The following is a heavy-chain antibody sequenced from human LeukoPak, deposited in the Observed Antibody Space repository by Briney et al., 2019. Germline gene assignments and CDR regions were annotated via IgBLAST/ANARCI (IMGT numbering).Heavy chain of an antibody. V-gene: IGHV3-23*01. D-gene: IGHD3-22*01. CDR1: GFTFSNYA. CDR3: AKPPAYYDSSGYFVY. Sequence: PPGGSLRLSCAASGFTFSNYAMNWVRQTPGKGLEWVSAISGSGGITYYADSVKGRFTISRDNSKNTLYLQMNSLRAEDTAVYYCAKPPAYYDSSGYFVYWGQGTLVTVSS. J-gene: IGHJ4*02. CDR2: ISGSGGIT.